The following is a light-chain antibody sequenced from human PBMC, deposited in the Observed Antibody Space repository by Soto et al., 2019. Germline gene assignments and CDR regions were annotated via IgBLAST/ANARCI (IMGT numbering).Light chain of an antibody. V-gene: IGKV1-9*01. J-gene: IGKJ1*01. CDR2: GAS. CDR3: QQLNSYPRT. Sequence: IQLTQSPSSLSASVGYRVTITCLASQGISTYLAWYQQKPGKAPKLLIYGASTLQSGVPSRFSGSGSGTAFTLTISSLQSEDFETYYCQQLNSYPRTFGQGTKVDIK. CDR1: QGISTY.